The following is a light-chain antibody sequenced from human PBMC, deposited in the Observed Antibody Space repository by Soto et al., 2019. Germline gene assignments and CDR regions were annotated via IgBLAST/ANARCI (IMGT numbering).Light chain of an antibody. Sequence: DIQMTQSPSSLSASVGDRVTITCRAGQSISIYLNWYQQKPGRAPKLLVFGAATLHTGVPPRFSGRESGTNFTLTINSLQPEDFATYYCQQSYTSLALTFGGGTTVE. V-gene: IGKV1-39*01. J-gene: IGKJ4*01. CDR1: QSISIY. CDR2: GAA. CDR3: QQSYTSLALT.